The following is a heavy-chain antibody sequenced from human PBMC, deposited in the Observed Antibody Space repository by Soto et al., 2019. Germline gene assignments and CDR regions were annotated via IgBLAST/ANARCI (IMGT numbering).Heavy chain of an antibody. J-gene: IGHJ6*02. CDR1: GFTFSSCT. D-gene: IGHD2-15*01. V-gene: IGHV3-21*01. CDR3: SGCSGGACHKNYGMDV. Sequence: EVHLVESGGGLVKPGGSLRLSCAVSGFTFSSCTMNWVRQAPGKGLEWVSSISPSTSHIYYADSVKGRFTISRDNGKNSLFLQMNSLRAEDTAVYYCSGCSGGACHKNYGMDVWGQGTKVTVSS. CDR2: ISPSTSHI.